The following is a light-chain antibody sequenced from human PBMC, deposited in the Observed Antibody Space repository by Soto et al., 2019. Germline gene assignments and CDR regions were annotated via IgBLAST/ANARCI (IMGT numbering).Light chain of an antibody. Sequence: EIVLTHSPGTLSLSPGEIATLSCRASERIYSAYLGWYQQKPGQAPRLLIYDASNRATGIPARFSGSGSGTDFTLTISSLEPEDFAVYCCQQRSNWPPLTFGGGTRWIS. CDR3: QQRSNWPPLT. V-gene: IGKV3-11*01. CDR2: DAS. CDR1: ERIYSAY. J-gene: IGKJ4*01.